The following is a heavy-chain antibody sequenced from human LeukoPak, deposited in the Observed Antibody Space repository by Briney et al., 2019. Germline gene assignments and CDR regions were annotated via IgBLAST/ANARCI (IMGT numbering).Heavy chain of an antibody. V-gene: IGHV3-23*01. J-gene: IGHJ4*02. CDR1: GFTVSSNY. Sequence: GGSLRLSCAASGFTVSSNYMSWVRQAPGKGLEWVSAISGSGGSTYYADSVKGRFTISRDNSKNTLYLQMNSLRAEDTAVYYCAKDPNHYYDSSGYDYWGQGTLVTVSS. CDR2: ISGSGGST. CDR3: AKDPNHYYDSSGYDY. D-gene: IGHD3-22*01.